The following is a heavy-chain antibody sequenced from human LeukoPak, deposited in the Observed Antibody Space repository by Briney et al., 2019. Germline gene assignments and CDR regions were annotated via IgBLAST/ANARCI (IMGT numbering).Heavy chain of an antibody. CDR3: AKDKSSGSYSPAFDI. V-gene: IGHV3-9*01. J-gene: IGHJ3*02. CDR1: GFTFDDYA. CDR2: ISWNSGRI. D-gene: IGHD1-26*01. Sequence: ALRLSCAASGFTFDDYAMHWVRQVPGKGLEWVSGISWNSGRIGYADSVKGRFTISRDNAKNSLYLQMNSLRAEDTALYYCAKDKSSGSYSPAFDIWGQGTMVTVSS.